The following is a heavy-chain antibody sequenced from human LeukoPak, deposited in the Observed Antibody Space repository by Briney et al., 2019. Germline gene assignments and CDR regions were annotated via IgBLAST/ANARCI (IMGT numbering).Heavy chain of an antibody. CDR1: GFTVSSNY. Sequence: LRLSCAASGFTVSSNYMSWIRQPPGKGLEWIGYIYHSGSTYYNPSLKSRVTISVDRSKNQFSLKLSSVTAADTAVYYCARGTVTRPYCSSTSCPNWFDPWGQGTLVTVSS. D-gene: IGHD2-2*01. CDR3: ARGTVTRPYCSSTSCPNWFDP. J-gene: IGHJ5*02. V-gene: IGHV4-30-2*01. CDR2: IYHSGST.